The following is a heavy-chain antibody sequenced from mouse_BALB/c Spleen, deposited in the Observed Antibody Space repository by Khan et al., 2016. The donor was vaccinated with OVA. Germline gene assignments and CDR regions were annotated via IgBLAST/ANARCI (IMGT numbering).Heavy chain of an antibody. Sequence: EVQLQESGPSLVKPSRTLSLTCSVTGDSITSGYWNWIRKFPGNKLEYMGYISYSGSTYYNPSLKSRISITRDTSKNQHYLQLNSMTTEDSATDYCAGTSYYGNYYFDYWGQGTTLTVSS. J-gene: IGHJ2*01. CDR1: GDSITSGY. V-gene: IGHV3-8*02. CDR2: ISYSGST. D-gene: IGHD2-10*01. CDR3: AGTSYYGNYYFDY.